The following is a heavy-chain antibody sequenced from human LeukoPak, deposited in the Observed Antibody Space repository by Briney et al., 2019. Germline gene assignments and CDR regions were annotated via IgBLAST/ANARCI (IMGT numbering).Heavy chain of an antibody. CDR3: ARAGVLAAGRPGGYYYYYGMDV. V-gene: IGHV3-11*01. D-gene: IGHD6-13*01. Sequence: PGGSLRLSCAASGFTFSDYYMSWIRQAPGKGLEWVSYISSSGSTIYYADSVKGRFTISRDNAKNSLYLQMNSLRAEDTAVYYCARAGVLAAGRPGGYYYYYGMDVWGQGTTATVSS. CDR1: GFTFSDYY. J-gene: IGHJ6*02. CDR2: ISSSGSTI.